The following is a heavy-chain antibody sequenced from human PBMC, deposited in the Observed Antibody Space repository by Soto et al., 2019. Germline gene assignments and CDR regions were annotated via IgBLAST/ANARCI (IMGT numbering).Heavy chain of an antibody. J-gene: IGHJ2*01. Sequence: GGSLRLSCAASGFIFTSYSMHWVRQAPGRXLEWVSSIRPNSDYIYDSDSVKGRFTISRDNAKYSLFLHMNILRLEDTAVSYFARPDTGAPPSGERNYELWGRGTLVTVSS. V-gene: IGHV3-21*06. CDR3: ARPDTGAPPSGERNYEL. D-gene: IGHD4-17*01. CDR2: IRPNSDYI. CDR1: GFIFTSYS.